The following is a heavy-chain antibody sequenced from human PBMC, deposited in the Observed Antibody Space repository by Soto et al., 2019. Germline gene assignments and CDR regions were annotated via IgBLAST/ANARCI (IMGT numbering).Heavy chain of an antibody. V-gene: IGHV1-18*01. CDR3: ARTLLLWFGELSSPTLNWFDP. Sequence: ASVKVSCKASGYTFTSYGISWVRQAPGQGLEWMGWISAYNGNTNYAQKLQGRVTMTTDTSTSTAYMELRSLRSDDTAVYYCARTLLLWFGELSSPTLNWFDPWGQGTLVTLSS. CDR2: ISAYNGNT. D-gene: IGHD3-10*01. CDR1: GYTFTSYG. J-gene: IGHJ5*02.